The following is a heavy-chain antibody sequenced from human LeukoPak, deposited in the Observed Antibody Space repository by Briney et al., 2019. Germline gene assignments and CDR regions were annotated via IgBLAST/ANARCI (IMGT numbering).Heavy chain of an antibody. CDR2: ISGSGNRT. Sequence: GGSLRLSCAASGFTFDNYALGWVRQAPGKGLVWVSGISGSGNRTYYADSVKGRFTISRDNTKNSLYLQMNSLRAEDTAVYYCARDKVVGPTICDYWGQGALVTVSS. D-gene: IGHD1-26*01. J-gene: IGHJ4*02. CDR3: ARDKVVGPTICDY. V-gene: IGHV3-23*01. CDR1: GFTFDNYA.